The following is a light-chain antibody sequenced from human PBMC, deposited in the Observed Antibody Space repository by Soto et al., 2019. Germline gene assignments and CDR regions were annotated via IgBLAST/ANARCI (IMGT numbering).Light chain of an antibody. CDR1: SSNIGSNY. J-gene: IGLJ1*01. CDR2: SHN. Sequence: QSVLTQASSASGTPGQRVTISCSGSSSNIGSNYVYWYQQLPGTAPKLLIDSHNQRPSGVPDRFSGSKSGTSASLAISGLRSEDEADYYCAAWDDSLSGYVFGSGTKLTVL. CDR3: AAWDDSLSGYV. V-gene: IGLV1-47*02.